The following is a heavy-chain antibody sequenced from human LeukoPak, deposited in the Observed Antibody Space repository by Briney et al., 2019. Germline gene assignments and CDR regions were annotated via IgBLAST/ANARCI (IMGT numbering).Heavy chain of an antibody. CDR1: GGSISSHY. Sequence: SETLSLTCTVSGGSISSHYWSWIRQPPGKGLEWIGYIYYSGSTNYNPSLKSRVTISVDTSKNQFSLKLSSVTAADTAVYYCARDHDYGDYFDYWGQGTLVTVSS. CDR2: IYYSGST. D-gene: IGHD4-17*01. J-gene: IGHJ4*02. V-gene: IGHV4-59*11. CDR3: ARDHDYGDYFDY.